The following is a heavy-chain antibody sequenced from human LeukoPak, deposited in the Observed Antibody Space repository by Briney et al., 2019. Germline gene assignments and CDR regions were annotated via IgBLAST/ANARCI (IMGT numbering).Heavy chain of an antibody. CDR2: IYHSGST. CDR3: ARDAGDHVFSYNWFDP. J-gene: IGHJ5*02. D-gene: IGHD4-17*01. V-gene: IGHV4-38-2*02. Sequence: PSETLSLTCTVSGYSISSGYYWGWIRQPPGKGLEWIGSIYHSGSTYYNPSLKSRVTISVDTSKNQFSLKLSSVTAADTAVYYCARDAGDHVFSYNWFDPWGQGTPVTVSS. CDR1: GYSISSGYY.